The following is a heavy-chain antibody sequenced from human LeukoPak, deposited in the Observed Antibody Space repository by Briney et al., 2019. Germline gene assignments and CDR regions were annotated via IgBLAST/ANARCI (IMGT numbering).Heavy chain of an antibody. D-gene: IGHD3-22*01. J-gene: IGHJ3*02. CDR3: AKSNGYGLIDI. CDR1: GFTFSRYN. Sequence: GSLRLSCAASGFTFSRYNMNWVRQPPGKALEWIGNIFYSGSTYYSPSLKSRVTISLDTSRNQFSLKLNPVTAADTAVYYCAKSNGYGLIDIWGQGTMVTVSS. V-gene: IGHV4-59*12. CDR2: IFYSGST.